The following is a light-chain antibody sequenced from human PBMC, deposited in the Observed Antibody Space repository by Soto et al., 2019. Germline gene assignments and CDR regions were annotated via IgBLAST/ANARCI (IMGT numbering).Light chain of an antibody. CDR3: SSYTSSSTYV. V-gene: IGLV2-14*01. Sequence: TQPASVSGAPAHSTTISSTGTSSDLGGYNYVSWYQQHPGKAPKLMIYEVSNRPSGVSNRFSGSKSGSTASLTISGLQAEDEADYYCSSYTSSSTYVFGTGTKVTVL. CDR2: EVS. J-gene: IGLJ1*01. CDR1: SSDLGGYNY.